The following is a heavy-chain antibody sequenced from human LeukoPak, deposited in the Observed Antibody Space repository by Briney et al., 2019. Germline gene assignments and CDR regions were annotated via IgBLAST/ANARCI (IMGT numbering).Heavy chain of an antibody. J-gene: IGHJ4*02. CDR3: AKDAVAGTWLHY. D-gene: IGHD6-19*01. CDR2: IRGDGRTT. Sequence: GGSLRLSCAASGFTFDDYAMHWVRQAPGKGLEWVSLIRGDGRTTSYAGSVKGRFTISRDNSKNSLYLQMSSLRGEDTAMYYCAKDAVAGTWLHYWGQGTLVTVSS. CDR1: GFTFDDYA. V-gene: IGHV3-43*02.